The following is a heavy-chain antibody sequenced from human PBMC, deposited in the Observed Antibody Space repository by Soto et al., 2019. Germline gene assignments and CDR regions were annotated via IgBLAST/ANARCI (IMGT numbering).Heavy chain of an antibody. V-gene: IGHV3-23*01. D-gene: IGHD3-10*01. CDR2: IPNSGGRT. Sequence: PGGSLRLSCAASGFTFSLYAMTWVRQAPGKGLEWVSSIPNSGGRTSLADSVKGRFTISRDNSKNTLYLQMNSLRDEDTAIYYCASRGRYYGMDVWGQGTTVTVSS. CDR3: ASRGRYYGMDV. CDR1: GFTFSLYA. J-gene: IGHJ6*02.